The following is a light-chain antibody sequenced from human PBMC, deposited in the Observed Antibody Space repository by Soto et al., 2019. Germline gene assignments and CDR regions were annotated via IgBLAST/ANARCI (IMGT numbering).Light chain of an antibody. CDR1: SSDVGAYNY. J-gene: IGLJ1*01. V-gene: IGLV2-14*01. CDR2: EVS. CDR3: SSYTTNGTQV. Sequence: QSVLTQPASVSGSPGQSVAIPCTGTSSDVGAYNYVSWYQQHPGKAPKLLLSEVSNRPSGVSDRFSGSKSGNTASLTISGLQAEDEADYYCSSYTTNGTQVFGTGTKVTVL.